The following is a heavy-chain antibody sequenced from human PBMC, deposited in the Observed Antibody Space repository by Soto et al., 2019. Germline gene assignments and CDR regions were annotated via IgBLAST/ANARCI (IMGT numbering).Heavy chain of an antibody. V-gene: IGHV3-74*01. J-gene: IGHJ3*02. Sequence: EVQLVESGGDLVQPGGSLRLSCAASGFTFSAYWMHWVRQAPGKGLVWVSRINSDGSSTDYADFVEGRFTISRDNAKNTLYLQMSSLRAEDTATYYCASTPRVTIFGVPISGANAFDIWGQGTMVTVSS. CDR2: INSDGSST. CDR1: GFTFSAYW. D-gene: IGHD3-3*01. CDR3: ASTPRVTIFGVPISGANAFDI.